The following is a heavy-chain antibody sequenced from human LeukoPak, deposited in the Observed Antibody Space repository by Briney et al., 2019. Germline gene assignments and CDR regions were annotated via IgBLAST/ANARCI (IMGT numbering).Heavy chain of an antibody. J-gene: IGHJ4*02. Sequence: GESLKISCKGSGYRFSNYWIGWVRQVPGKGLEWMGIINPGDLDTRYSPSFQGQVTISADTSITTAYLQWSSLKASDTAMYYCARQDAAFGYWGQGTLVTVSS. D-gene: IGHD6-25*01. CDR3: ARQDAAFGY. CDR2: INPGDLDT. V-gene: IGHV5-51*01. CDR1: GYRFSNYW.